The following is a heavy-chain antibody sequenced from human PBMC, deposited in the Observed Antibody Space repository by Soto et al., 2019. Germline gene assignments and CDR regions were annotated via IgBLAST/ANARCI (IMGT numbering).Heavy chain of an antibody. J-gene: IGHJ6*02. Sequence: SETLSLTCTVSGGSISSGDYYWSWLRQPPGKGLEWIGYIYYSGSAYYNPSLKSRVTISVDTSKNQFSLKLSSVTAADTAVYYCASAKPDWGYYGMDVWGQGTAVTVSS. CDR3: ASAKPDWGYYGMDV. D-gene: IGHD7-27*01. CDR2: IYYSGSA. CDR1: GGSISSGDYY. V-gene: IGHV4-30-4*08.